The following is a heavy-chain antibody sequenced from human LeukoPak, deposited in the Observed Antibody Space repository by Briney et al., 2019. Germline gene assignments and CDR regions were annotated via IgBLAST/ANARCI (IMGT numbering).Heavy chain of an antibody. J-gene: IGHJ4*02. D-gene: IGHD3-22*01. CDR2: IYYSGST. V-gene: IGHV4-31*03. CDR3: ARGSYYDTSGYYSFDY. Sequence: PSETLSLTCTVSGGSISRGGYYWRWIRQHPGKGLEWIGYIYYSGSTYYNPSLKSRVTISVDTSKNQFSLKLSSVTAADTAVYYCARGSYYDTSGYYSFDYWGQGTLVTVSS. CDR1: GGSISRGGYY.